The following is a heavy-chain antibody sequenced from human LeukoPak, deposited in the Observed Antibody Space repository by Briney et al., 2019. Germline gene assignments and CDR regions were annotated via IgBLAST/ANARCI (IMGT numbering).Heavy chain of an antibody. CDR1: GYTFTGYY. CDR2: INPNSGGT. Sequence: ASVKVSCKASGYTFTGYYMRWVRQAPGQGLEWMGWINPNSGGTNYAHKFQGRVTMTRDTSISTAYMELSRLRSDDTAVYYCARDRLWFGELLYDYWGQGTLVTVSS. J-gene: IGHJ4*02. V-gene: IGHV1-2*07. CDR3: ARDRLWFGELLYDY. D-gene: IGHD3-10*01.